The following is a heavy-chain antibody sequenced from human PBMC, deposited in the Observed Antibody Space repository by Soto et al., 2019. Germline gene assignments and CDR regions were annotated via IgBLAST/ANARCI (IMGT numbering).Heavy chain of an antibody. CDR3: ARVAPFHLITFGWADI. Sequence: SETLSLTCTVSGGSISSYYWSWIRQPPGKGLEWIGYIYYSGSTNYNPSLKSRVTISVDTSKNQFSLKLSSVTAADTAVYYCARVAPFHLITFGWADIWGQGTMVTVSS. D-gene: IGHD3-16*01. CDR1: GGSISSYY. V-gene: IGHV4-59*01. CDR2: IYYSGST. J-gene: IGHJ3*02.